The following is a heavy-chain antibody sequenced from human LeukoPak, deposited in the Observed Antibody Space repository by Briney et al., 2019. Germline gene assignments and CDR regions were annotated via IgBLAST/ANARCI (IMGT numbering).Heavy chain of an antibody. CDR1: GGTFSSYT. J-gene: IGHJ4*02. Sequence: SVKVSCKASGGTFSSYTISWVRQAPGQGLEWMGRVIPILGIANYAQKFQGRVTITADKSTSTAYMELSSLRSEDTAVYYCARDLEGIATVSNDYWGQGTLVTVSS. CDR2: VIPILGIA. V-gene: IGHV1-69*02. D-gene: IGHD2-21*01. CDR3: ARDLEGIATVSNDY.